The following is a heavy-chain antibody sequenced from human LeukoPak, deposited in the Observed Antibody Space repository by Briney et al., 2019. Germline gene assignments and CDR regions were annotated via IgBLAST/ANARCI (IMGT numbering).Heavy chain of an antibody. CDR1: GFTVSSNY. J-gene: IGHJ6*02. CDR3: AREVVVAATGYYYYYGMDV. CDR2: IYSGGST. Sequence: GGSLRLSCAASGFTVSSNYMSWVRQAPGKGLEWVSVIYSGGSTHYADSVKGRFTISRDNSKNTLYLQMNSLRAEDTAVYYCAREVVVAATGYYYYYGMDVWGQGTTVTVSS. D-gene: IGHD2-15*01. V-gene: IGHV3-53*01.